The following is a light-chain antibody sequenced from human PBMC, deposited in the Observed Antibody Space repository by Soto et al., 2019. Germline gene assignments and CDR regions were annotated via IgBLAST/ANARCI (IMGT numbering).Light chain of an antibody. CDR3: QQYDNLLT. CDR1: QDISNY. J-gene: IGKJ4*01. V-gene: IGKV1-33*01. Sequence: IRMTQSPSSLSASTGDRVTITCRASQDISNYLNWYQQKPGKAPKLLIYDASNLETGVPSRFSGSGSGTDFTFTISSLQPEDIATYYCQQYDNLLTFGGGTKVDIK. CDR2: DAS.